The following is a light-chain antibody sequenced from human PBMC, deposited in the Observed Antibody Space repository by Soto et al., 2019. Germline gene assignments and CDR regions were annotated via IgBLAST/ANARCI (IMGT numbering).Light chain of an antibody. CDR3: QQRSNWPSLT. CDR1: QSVSSY. V-gene: IGKV3-11*01. CDR2: DAS. J-gene: IGKJ4*01. Sequence: EIVLTQSPATLSLSPGERATLSCGASQSVSSYLAWYQQKPGQAPRLLIYDASNRATGIPARFSGSGSGTDFTLTISSLEPEDFAVYYCQQRSNWPSLTVGGGTKVEIK.